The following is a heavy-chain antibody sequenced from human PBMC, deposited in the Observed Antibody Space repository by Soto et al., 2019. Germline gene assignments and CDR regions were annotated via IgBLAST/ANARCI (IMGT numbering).Heavy chain of an antibody. V-gene: IGHV4-59*08. CDR2: IYYSGST. Sequence: PSETLSLTCTVSGGSISSYYWSWIRQPPGKGLEWIGYIYYSGSTNYNPSLKSRVTISVDTSKNQFSLKLSSVTAADTAVYYCARLYGYSNLNYYYYYYMDVWGKGTTVTVSS. J-gene: IGHJ6*03. CDR1: GGSISSYY. CDR3: ARLYGYSNLNYYYYYYMDV. D-gene: IGHD4-4*01.